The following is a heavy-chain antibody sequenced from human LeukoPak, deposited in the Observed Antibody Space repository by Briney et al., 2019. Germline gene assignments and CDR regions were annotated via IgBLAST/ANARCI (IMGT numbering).Heavy chain of an antibody. CDR3: AKDLLRNPDFDY. V-gene: IGHV3-30*02. CDR2: IRFHGNSQ. CDR1: GFTFRNHD. Sequence: GGSLRLSCAASGFTFRNHDIHWVRQAPGKGLEWVASIRFHGNSQYYADYVKGRFTISRDNSENTVSLHMNSLRAEDTALYFCAKDLLRNPDFDYWGQGTLVTVSS. J-gene: IGHJ4*02. D-gene: IGHD1-14*01.